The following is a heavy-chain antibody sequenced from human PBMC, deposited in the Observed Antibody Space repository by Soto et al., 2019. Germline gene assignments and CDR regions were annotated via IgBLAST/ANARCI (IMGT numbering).Heavy chain of an antibody. Sequence: ASVKVSCKASGYTFTSYGISWVRQAPGQGLEWMGWISAYNGNTNYAQKLQGRVTMTTDTSTSTAYMELRSLRSDDTAVYYCAREWGYCSGGSCYSGAFDIWGQGTMVTVSS. D-gene: IGHD2-15*01. V-gene: IGHV1-18*01. CDR3: AREWGYCSGGSCYSGAFDI. CDR2: ISAYNGNT. CDR1: GYTFTSYG. J-gene: IGHJ3*02.